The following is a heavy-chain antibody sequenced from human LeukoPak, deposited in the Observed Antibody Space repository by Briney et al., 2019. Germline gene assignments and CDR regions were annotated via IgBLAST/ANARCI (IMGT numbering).Heavy chain of an antibody. D-gene: IGHD4-11*01. Sequence: GGSLRLSCAASGFTFSSYAMSWVRQAPGKGLEWDSAISGSGGSTYYADSVKGRFTISRDNSKNTLYLQMNSLRAEDTAVYYCAKSLGYHSNYECGFDPWGRGTLVTVSS. CDR3: AKSLGYHSNYECGFDP. J-gene: IGHJ5*02. V-gene: IGHV3-23*01. CDR2: ISGSGGST. CDR1: GFTFSSYA.